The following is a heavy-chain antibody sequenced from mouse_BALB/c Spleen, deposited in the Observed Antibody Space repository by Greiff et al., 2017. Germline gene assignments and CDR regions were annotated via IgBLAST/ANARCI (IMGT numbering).Heavy chain of an antibody. V-gene: IGHV5-17*02. J-gene: IGHJ2*01. CDR2: ISSGSSTI. D-gene: IGHD1-1*01. Sequence: EVKVEESGGGLVQPGGSMKLSCVASGFTFSSFGMHWVRQAPEKGLEWVAYISSGSSTIYYADTVKGRFTISRDNPKNTLFLQMTSLRSEDTAMYYCARGYYGSSDYWGQGTTLTVSS. CDR1: GFTFSSFG. CDR3: ARGYYGSSDY.